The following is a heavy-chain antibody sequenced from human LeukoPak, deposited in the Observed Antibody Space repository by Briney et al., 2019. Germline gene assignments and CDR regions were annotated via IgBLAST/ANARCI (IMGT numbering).Heavy chain of an antibody. CDR3: AKLRNPYYYGSGSPFDY. V-gene: IGHV3-9*01. CDR1: GFTFDDYA. D-gene: IGHD3-10*01. CDR2: ISWNSGSI. Sequence: PGGSLRLSCAASGFTFDDYAMHWVRQAPGKGLEWVSGISWNSGSIGYADSVKGRFTISRDNAKNSLYLQMNSLRAEDTALYYCAKLRNPYYYGSGSPFDYWGQGTLVTVSS. J-gene: IGHJ4*02.